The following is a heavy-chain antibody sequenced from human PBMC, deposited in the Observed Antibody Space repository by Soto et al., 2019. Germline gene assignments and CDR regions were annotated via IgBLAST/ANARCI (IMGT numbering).Heavy chain of an antibody. CDR2: IYHSGST. CDR1: GGSICSGGYS. J-gene: IGHJ4*02. V-gene: IGHV4-30-2*01. CDR3: ARGQVVAAQH. D-gene: IGHD2-15*01. Sequence: SETLSLTSAVSGGSICSGGYSWSWFRQPPGKGLEWIGYIYHSGSTYYNPSLKSRVTISVDRSKNQFSLKLSSVTAADTAVYYCARGQVVAAQHWGQGTLVTVSS.